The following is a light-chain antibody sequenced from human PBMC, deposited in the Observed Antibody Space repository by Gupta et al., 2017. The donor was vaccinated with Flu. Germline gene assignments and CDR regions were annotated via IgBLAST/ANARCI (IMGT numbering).Light chain of an antibody. Sequence: QSVLTQPPSPSGTPGQRVTISYSGSSSSIGSNYVYWYQQLPGTAPKLLIYRNNQRPSGVPDRFSGSKSGTSASLAISGLRSEDEADYYCAAWDDSLSAWVFGGGTKLTVL. CDR2: RNN. CDR3: AAWDDSLSAWV. CDR1: SSSIGSNY. J-gene: IGLJ3*02. V-gene: IGLV1-47*01.